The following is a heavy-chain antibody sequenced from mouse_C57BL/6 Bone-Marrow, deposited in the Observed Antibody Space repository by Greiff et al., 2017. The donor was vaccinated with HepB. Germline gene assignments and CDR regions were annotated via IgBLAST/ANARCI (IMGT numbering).Heavy chain of an antibody. J-gene: IGHJ2*01. CDR1: GYSITSGYY. Sequence: VQLQQSGPGLVKPSQSLSLTCSVTGYSITSGYYWNWIRQFPGNKLEWMGYISYDGSNNYNPSLKNRISITRDTSKNQFFLKLNSVTTEDTATYYCARGGGAAHPTRGYYFDYWGQGTTLTVSS. D-gene: IGHD3-2*02. CDR3: ARGGGAAHPTRGYYFDY. V-gene: IGHV3-6*01. CDR2: ISYDGSN.